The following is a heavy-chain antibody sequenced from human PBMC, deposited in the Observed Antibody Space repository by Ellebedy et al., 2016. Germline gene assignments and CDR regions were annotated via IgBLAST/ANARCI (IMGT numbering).Heavy chain of an antibody. CDR3: AGRVGARPPAF. D-gene: IGHD1-26*01. CDR2: MYYSGST. CDR1: GASITSSSFH. Sequence: SETLSLXXSVSGASITSSSFHWDWIRQPPGKGLEWIGCMYYSGSTYYNPSLKSRVTISVDTSKNQFSLKVTSVTATDTAMYYCAGRVGARPPAFWGQGTLVTVSS. V-gene: IGHV4-39*01. J-gene: IGHJ4*02.